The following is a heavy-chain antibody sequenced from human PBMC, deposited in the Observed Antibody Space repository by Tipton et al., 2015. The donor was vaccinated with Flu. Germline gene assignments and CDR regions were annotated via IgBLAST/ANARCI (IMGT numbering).Heavy chain of an antibody. CDR3: ARRKTVTTRLTYFDY. D-gene: IGHD4-17*01. V-gene: IGHV4-59*08. CDR2: IYYNGST. CDR1: GGSITSYY. J-gene: IGHJ4*02. Sequence: TLSLTCTVPGGSITSYYWSWIRQPPGKGLEWIRYIYYNGSTNYNPSLKSRVTISVDTSKNQFSLKLSSVTAAGTAVYYCARRKTVTTRLTYFDYWGQGTLVTVSS.